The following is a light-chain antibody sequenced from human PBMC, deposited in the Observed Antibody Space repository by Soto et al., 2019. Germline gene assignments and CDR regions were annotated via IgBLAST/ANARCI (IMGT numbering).Light chain of an antibody. Sequence: QSVLTQPASVSGSPGQSISISCTGTSSDVGNYHFVSWYQQHPGKAPKLMIYEVSKRPSGVSNRFSGSKSGNTASLTISGLQAEDEADYSFYSNAGSSTCEVFETGTRVNVL. V-gene: IGLV2-23*02. CDR1: SSDVGNYHF. CDR2: EVS. J-gene: IGLJ1*01. CDR3: YSNAGSSTCEV.